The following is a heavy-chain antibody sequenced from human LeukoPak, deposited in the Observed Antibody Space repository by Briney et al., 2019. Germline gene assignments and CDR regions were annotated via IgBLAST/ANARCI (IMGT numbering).Heavy chain of an antibody. CDR3: AKEGYGGNPPTS. Sequence: GGSLRLSCAASGFTFSSYEMNWVRQAPGKGLEWVSALSGSSLYTHYADSVKGRFTISRDNSKNTLYLQMNSLRAEDTAVYYCAKEGYGGNPPTSWGQGTLVSVSS. CDR1: GFTFSSYE. CDR2: LSGSSLYT. J-gene: IGHJ5*02. V-gene: IGHV3-23*01. D-gene: IGHD4-23*01.